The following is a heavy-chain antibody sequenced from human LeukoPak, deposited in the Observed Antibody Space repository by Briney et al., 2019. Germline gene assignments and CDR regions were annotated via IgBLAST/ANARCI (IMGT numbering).Heavy chain of an antibody. V-gene: IGHV4-39*07. CDR2: IYYSGST. Sequence: PSETLSLTCTVSGGSISSSSYYWGWIRQPPGKGLEWIGSIYYSGSTSYNPSLKSRITLSMDTSKKQFSLNLTSVTAADTAVYYCARLGRVGGSNWCFDLWGQGTLVTVSS. D-gene: IGHD6-13*01. CDR1: GGSISSSSYY. J-gene: IGHJ4*02. CDR3: ARLGRVGGSNWCFDL.